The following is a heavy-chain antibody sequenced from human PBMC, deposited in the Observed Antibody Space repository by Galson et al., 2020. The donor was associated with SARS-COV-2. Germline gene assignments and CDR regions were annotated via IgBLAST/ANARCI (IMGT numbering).Heavy chain of an antibody. Sequence: SETLSLTCTVSGGSISSGGCYWSWIRQHPGKGLEWIGYIYYSGSTYYNPSLKSRVTISVDTSKNQFSLKLSSVTAADTAVYYCARASTIFGVVIDAFDIWGQGTMVTVSS. CDR1: GGSISSGGCY. CDR3: ARASTIFGVVIDAFDI. V-gene: IGHV4-31*03. D-gene: IGHD3-3*01. CDR2: IYYSGST. J-gene: IGHJ3*02.